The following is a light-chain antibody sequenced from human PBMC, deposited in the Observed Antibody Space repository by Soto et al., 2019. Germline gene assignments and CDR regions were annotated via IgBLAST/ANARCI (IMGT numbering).Light chain of an antibody. V-gene: IGLV3-21*04. Sequence: SSELTQPPSVSVAPGETAWITCGGNNIGSKNVHWYQQKPRQAPVLVIYYDSVRPSGISERFSGSSSGNTATLTISGVEAGDEADYYCQVWDSSSDHVLFGGGTKLTVL. CDR1: NIGSKN. J-gene: IGLJ2*01. CDR2: YDS. CDR3: QVWDSSSDHVL.